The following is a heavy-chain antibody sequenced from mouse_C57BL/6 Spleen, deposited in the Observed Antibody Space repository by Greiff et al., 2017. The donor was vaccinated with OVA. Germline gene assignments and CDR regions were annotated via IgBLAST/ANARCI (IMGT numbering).Heavy chain of an antibody. Sequence: QVQLQQSGPELVKPGASVKISCKASGYAFSSSWMNWVKQRPGQGLEWIGRIYPGDGDTNYNGKFKGKATLTADKSSSTAYMQLSSLTSEDSAVYFCARFYYGSSYYFDYWGQGTTLTVSS. CDR2: IYPGDGDT. V-gene: IGHV1-82*01. CDR1: GYAFSSSW. CDR3: ARFYYGSSYYFDY. J-gene: IGHJ2*01. D-gene: IGHD1-1*01.